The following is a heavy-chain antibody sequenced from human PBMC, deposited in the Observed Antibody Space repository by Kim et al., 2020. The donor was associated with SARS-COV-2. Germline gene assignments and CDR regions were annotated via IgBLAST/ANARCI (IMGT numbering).Heavy chain of an antibody. D-gene: IGHD6-19*01. CDR1: GFTFSSYA. Sequence: GGSLRLSCAASGFTFSSYAMHWVRQAPGKGLEWVAVISYDGSNKYYADSVKGRFTISRDNSKNTLYLQMNSLRAEDTAVYYCARELEQWLAFDYWGQGTLVTVSS. CDR3: ARELEQWLAFDY. CDR2: ISYDGSNK. V-gene: IGHV3-30*04. J-gene: IGHJ4*02.